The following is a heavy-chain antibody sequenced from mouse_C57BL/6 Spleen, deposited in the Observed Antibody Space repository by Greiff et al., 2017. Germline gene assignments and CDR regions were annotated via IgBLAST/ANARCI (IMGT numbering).Heavy chain of an antibody. CDR2: INSDGGST. CDR1: EYEFPSHD. Sequence: EVKLVESGGGLVQPGESLKLSCESNEYEFPSHDMSWVRKTPEKRLELVAAINSDGGSTYYPDTMERRFIISRDNTKKTLYLQMSRLRSEDTALYYGSRQSSRSSYAMDYWGQGTSVTVSS. V-gene: IGHV5-2*01. CDR3: SRQSSRSSYAMDY. D-gene: IGHD1-1*01. J-gene: IGHJ4*01.